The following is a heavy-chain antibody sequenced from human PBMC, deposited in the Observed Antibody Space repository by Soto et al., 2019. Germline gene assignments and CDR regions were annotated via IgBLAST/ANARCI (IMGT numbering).Heavy chain of an antibody. CDR3: ARDGSSGWYYYYMDV. J-gene: IGHJ6*03. Sequence: ASVKVSCKASGYTFTSYAMHWVRQAPGQRLEWMGWINAGNGNTKYSQKFQGRVTITRDTSASTAYMELSSLRSEDTAVYYCARDGSSGWYYYYMDVWGKGTTVTVSS. D-gene: IGHD6-19*01. CDR2: INAGNGNT. V-gene: IGHV1-3*01. CDR1: GYTFTSYA.